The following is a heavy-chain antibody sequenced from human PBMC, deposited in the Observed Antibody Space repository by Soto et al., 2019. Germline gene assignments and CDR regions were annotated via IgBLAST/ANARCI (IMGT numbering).Heavy chain of an antibody. V-gene: IGHV4-59*08. CDR3: ARGHDDFWSGYFATIDY. CDR1: GGSISSYY. D-gene: IGHD3-3*01. Sequence: SETLSLTCTVSGGSISSYYWSWIRQPPGKGLEWIGYIHYSGSTKYNPSLKSRVTISADTSKNQFSLKLSSVTAADTAVYYCARGHDDFWSGYFATIDYWGQETLVTVSS. CDR2: IHYSGST. J-gene: IGHJ4*02.